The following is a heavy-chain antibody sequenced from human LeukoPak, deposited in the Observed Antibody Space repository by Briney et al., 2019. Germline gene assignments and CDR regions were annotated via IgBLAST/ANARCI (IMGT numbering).Heavy chain of an antibody. Sequence: SETLSLTCAVSGGSISSSNWWSWVRQPPGKGLEWIGEIYHSGSTSYNPSLKSRVTISVDTSRNQFSLKLSSVTAADTALYYCARIDTVVLPSTMFDYWGQGTLVTVSS. CDR3: ARIDTVVLPSTMFDY. CDR1: GGSISSSNW. J-gene: IGHJ4*02. CDR2: IYHSGST. V-gene: IGHV4-4*02. D-gene: IGHD2-2*01.